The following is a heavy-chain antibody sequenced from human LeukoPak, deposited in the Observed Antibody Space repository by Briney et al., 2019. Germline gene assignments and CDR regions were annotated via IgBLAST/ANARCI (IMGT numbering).Heavy chain of an antibody. CDR2: IRYDGRNK. CDR3: AKDTLWFGELCT. D-gene: IGHD3-10*01. V-gene: IGHV3-30*02. J-gene: IGHJ5*02. CDR1: GFTFSSYA. Sequence: GRSLRLSCAASGFTFSSYAMHWVRQAPGKGLEWVAFIRYDGRNKYYADSVKGRFTISRDNSKNTLYLQMNSLRAEDTAVYYCAKDTLWFGELCTWGQGTLVTVSS.